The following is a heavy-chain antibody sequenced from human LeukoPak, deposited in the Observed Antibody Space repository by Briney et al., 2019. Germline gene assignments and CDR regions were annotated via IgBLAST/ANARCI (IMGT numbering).Heavy chain of an antibody. D-gene: IGHD6-19*01. Sequence: PGRSLRLSCAASGFTFDDYAMHWVRPAPGKGLEWVSGIRWNSGSIGYADSVKGRFTITRDNAKNSLYLQMNSLRAEDTALYYCAKDTGSGWYIFRGNYFNYWGQGTLVTVSS. CDR2: IRWNSGSI. V-gene: IGHV3-9*01. CDR1: GFTFDDYA. CDR3: AKDTGSGWYIFRGNYFNY. J-gene: IGHJ4*02.